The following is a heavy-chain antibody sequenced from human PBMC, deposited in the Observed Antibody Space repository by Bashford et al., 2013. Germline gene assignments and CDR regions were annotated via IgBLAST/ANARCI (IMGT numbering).Heavy chain of an antibody. J-gene: IGHJ4*02. Sequence: SETLSLTCTVSGGSISSGGYYWSWIRQHPGKGLEWIGYIYYSGSTNYNPSLKSRVTISVDTSKNQFSLKLSSVTAADTAVYYCARRGRWGSLGPRGWGQGTLVTVSS. D-gene: IGHD7-27*01. CDR3: ARRGRWGSLGPRG. CDR2: IYYSGST. CDR1: GGSISSGGYY. V-gene: IGHV4-61*08.